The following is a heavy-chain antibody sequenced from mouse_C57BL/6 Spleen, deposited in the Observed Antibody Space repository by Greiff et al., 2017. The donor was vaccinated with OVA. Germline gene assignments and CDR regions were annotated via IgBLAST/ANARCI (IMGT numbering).Heavy chain of an antibody. V-gene: IGHV1-50*01. J-gene: IGHJ2*01. CDR3: AMRDGYYDYFDY. CDR1: GYTFTSYW. CDR2: IDPSDSYT. Sequence: QVQLQQPGAELVKPGASVKLSCKASGYTFTSYWMQWVKQRPGQGLEWIGEIDPSDSYTNYNQKFKGKATLTVDTSSSTAYMQLSSLTSEDSAVYYCAMRDGYYDYFDYGGQGTTLTVSS. D-gene: IGHD2-3*01.